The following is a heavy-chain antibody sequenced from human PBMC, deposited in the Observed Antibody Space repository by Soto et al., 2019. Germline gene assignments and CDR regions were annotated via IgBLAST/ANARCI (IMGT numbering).Heavy chain of an antibody. Sequence: SETLSLTCYVSGGSVSSGSSYWTWLRQPPGQGLEWIGYIHYRGSTNYNPSLKSRVTMSVDTSKNQFSLTLTSVTAADTAVYYCARGDCISTSCYVSYWGQGTLVTVSS. V-gene: IGHV4-61*01. CDR2: IHYRGST. D-gene: IGHD2-2*01. J-gene: IGHJ4*02. CDR1: GGSVSSGSSY. CDR3: ARGDCISTSCYVSY.